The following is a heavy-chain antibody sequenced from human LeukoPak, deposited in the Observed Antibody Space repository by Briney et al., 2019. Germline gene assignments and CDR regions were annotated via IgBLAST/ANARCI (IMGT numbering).Heavy chain of an antibody. D-gene: IGHD3-9*01. CDR1: GLRFSSYG. CDR3: ASFGKLTGLHYPLDH. Sequence: PGRSLRLSCAASGLRFSSYGIHWVRQAPGKGLEWVAVISYDGSNTHYGDSVRGRFTISRDNSKNTVDLQRNSLRDEDTAVYHCASFGKLTGLHYPLDHWGLGTLVTVSS. CDR2: ISYDGSNT. J-gene: IGHJ4*02. V-gene: IGHV3-30*03.